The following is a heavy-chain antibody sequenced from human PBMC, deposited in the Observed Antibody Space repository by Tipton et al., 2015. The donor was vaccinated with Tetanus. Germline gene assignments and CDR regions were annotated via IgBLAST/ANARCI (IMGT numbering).Heavy chain of an antibody. V-gene: IGHV1-2*02. Sequence: QLVQSGAEMKKPGASVKVSCKASGYTFTGYYMYWVRQAPGQGLEWMGWIDPNSGGTVYAQKFQGRVTMSRDTSISTAYMELRSLRSDDPAVYYCARDRGDYIYYGMDVWGPGTTVTVS. CDR2: IDPNSGGT. CDR1: GYTFTGYY. D-gene: IGHD3-22*01. CDR3: ARDRGDYIYYGMDV. J-gene: IGHJ6*02.